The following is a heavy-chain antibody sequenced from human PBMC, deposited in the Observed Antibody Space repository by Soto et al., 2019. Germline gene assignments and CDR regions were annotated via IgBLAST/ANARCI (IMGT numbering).Heavy chain of an antibody. V-gene: IGHV4-34*01. D-gene: IGHD2-15*01. CDR3: ARGLRYCSGGSCYSYYYYYMDV. CDR1: GGSFSGYY. Sequence: QVQLQQWGAGLLKPSETLSLTCAVYGGSFSGYYWSWIRQPPGKGLEWIGDINHSGSTNYNPSLKSRVTISVDTSKNQFSLKLSSVTAADTAVYYCARGLRYCSGGSCYSYYYYYMDVWGKGTTVTVSS. J-gene: IGHJ6*03. CDR2: INHSGST.